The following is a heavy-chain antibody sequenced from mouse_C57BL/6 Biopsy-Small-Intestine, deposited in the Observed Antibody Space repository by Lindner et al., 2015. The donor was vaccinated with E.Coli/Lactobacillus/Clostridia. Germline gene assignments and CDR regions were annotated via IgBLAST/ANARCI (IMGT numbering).Heavy chain of an antibody. CDR2: IYPGDGDT. V-gene: IGHV1-80*01. D-gene: IGHD2-1*01. J-gene: IGHJ1*03. Sequence: VQLQESGAELVKPGASVKISCKASGYAFSTYWMDWVKQRPGKGLEWIGQIYPGDGDTNYNGKFKGKATLTADKSSTTAYMHLSSLTSEDSAVYFCARRPRNYYFDVWGTGTTVTVSS. CDR3: ARRPRNYYFDV. CDR1: GYAFSTYW.